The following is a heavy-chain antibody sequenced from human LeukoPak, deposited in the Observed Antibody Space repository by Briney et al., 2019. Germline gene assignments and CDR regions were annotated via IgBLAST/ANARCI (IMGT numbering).Heavy chain of an antibody. J-gene: IGHJ6*03. CDR2: INSDADKT. CDR1: EFTFTGYW. Sequence: GGSLRLSCAASEFTFTGYWMHWVRQAPGEGLVWVSRINSDADKTGYAEAVKGRFTISRDNAKKTLYLEMNSLRVEDTAVYYCAREYYGILTGYYLDVWGKGTAVTVSS. CDR3: AREYYGILTGYYLDV. V-gene: IGHV3-74*01. D-gene: IGHD3-9*01.